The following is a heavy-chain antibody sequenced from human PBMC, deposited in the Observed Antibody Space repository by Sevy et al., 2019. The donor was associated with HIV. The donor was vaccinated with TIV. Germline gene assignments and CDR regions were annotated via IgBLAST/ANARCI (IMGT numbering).Heavy chain of an antibody. Sequence: GESLKISCKGSGYSFTTYCIGWVRQMPGKGLEWMGIIYPGDSDIRYSPSFQGQVTISADKSISTAYLQWSSLKASDTAMYYCARSFSAVAAASDYWGQGTLVTVSS. V-gene: IGHV5-51*01. D-gene: IGHD6-19*01. J-gene: IGHJ4*02. CDR1: GYSFTTYC. CDR3: ARSFSAVAAASDY. CDR2: IYPGDSDI.